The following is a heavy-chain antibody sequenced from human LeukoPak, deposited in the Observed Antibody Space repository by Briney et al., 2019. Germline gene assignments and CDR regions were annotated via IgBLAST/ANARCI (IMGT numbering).Heavy chain of an antibody. CDR2: ISYDGSNK. D-gene: IGHD4-23*01. V-gene: IGHV3-30-3*01. J-gene: IGHJ4*02. CDR1: GFTFSSYA. Sequence: GGSLRLSCAASGFTFSSYAMHWVRQAPGKGLEWVAVISYDGSNKYYADSVKGRFTISRDNSKNTLYLQMNSLRAEDTAVYYCARDFWDYGGDYWGQGTLVTVSS. CDR3: ARDFWDYGGDY.